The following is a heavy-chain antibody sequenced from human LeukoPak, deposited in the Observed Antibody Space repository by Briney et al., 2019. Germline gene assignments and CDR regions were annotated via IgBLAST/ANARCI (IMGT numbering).Heavy chain of an antibody. Sequence: GGSLRLSCAASGFTFSSYGMHWVRQAPGKGLEWVAVTWYDGSNKYYADSVKGRFTISRDNSKNTLYLQMNSLRAEDTAVYYCARDYSNYGMDVWGQGTTVTVSS. V-gene: IGHV3-33*08. CDR2: TWYDGSNK. D-gene: IGHD4-11*01. CDR3: ARDYSNYGMDV. CDR1: GFTFSSYG. J-gene: IGHJ6*02.